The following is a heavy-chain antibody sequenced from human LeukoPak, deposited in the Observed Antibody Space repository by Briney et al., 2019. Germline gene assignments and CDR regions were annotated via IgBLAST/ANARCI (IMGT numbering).Heavy chain of an antibody. J-gene: IGHJ6*03. Sequence: SVKVSCKASGGTFSSYAISWVRQAPGQGLEWMGRIIPIFGTANYAQKFQGRVTITTDESTSTAYMELSSLRSEDTAVYYCARVPRDTAMVFPYYYYYMDVWGKGTTVTVSS. CDR1: GGTFSSYA. V-gene: IGHV1-69*05. D-gene: IGHD5-18*01. CDR2: IIPIFGTA. CDR3: ARVPRDTAMVFPYYYYYMDV.